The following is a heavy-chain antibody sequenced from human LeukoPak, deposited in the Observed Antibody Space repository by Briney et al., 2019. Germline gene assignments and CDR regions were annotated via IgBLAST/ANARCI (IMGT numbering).Heavy chain of an antibody. CDR2: IYWNDDN. CDR3: ARYGDYRFLYYFHY. D-gene: IGHD4-11*01. Sequence: TLSLTCTVSGGSISSYYWSWIRQPPGKGLEWLALIYWNDDNRYSPSLKNRLTITKDTSKNQVVLTMTNMDPVDTATYYCARYGDYRFLYYFHYWGQGTLVTVSS. V-gene: IGHV2-5*01. CDR1: GGSISSYYW. J-gene: IGHJ4*02.